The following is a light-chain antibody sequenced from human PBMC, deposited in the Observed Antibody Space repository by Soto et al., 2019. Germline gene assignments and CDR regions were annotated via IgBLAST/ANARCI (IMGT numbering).Light chain of an antibody. CDR3: QAYDYSLTAFV. CDR2: DVT. CDR1: SSDVGGYNF. V-gene: IGLV2-11*01. Sequence: QSALTQPHSVSGSPGQSVTISCTGTSSDVGGYNFVSWYQQHPGKVPKLMIYDVTIRPSGVPDRFSGSKSGNTASLTITGLQAEDEADYYCQAYDYSLTAFVFGGGTKLTVL. J-gene: IGLJ3*02.